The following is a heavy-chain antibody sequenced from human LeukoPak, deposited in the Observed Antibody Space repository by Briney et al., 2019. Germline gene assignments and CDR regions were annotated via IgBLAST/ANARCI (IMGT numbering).Heavy chain of an antibody. CDR1: GFTFSSDA. J-gene: IGHJ4*02. CDR2: ISGSGGST. Sequence: PGGSLRLSCAASGFTFSSDAMSWVRQAPGKGLEWVSAISGSGGSTYYADSVKGRFTISRDNSKNTLYLQMNSLRAEDTAVYYCAKGPRARGLRFDYWGQGTLVTVSS. D-gene: IGHD5-12*01. CDR3: AKGPRARGLRFDY. V-gene: IGHV3-23*01.